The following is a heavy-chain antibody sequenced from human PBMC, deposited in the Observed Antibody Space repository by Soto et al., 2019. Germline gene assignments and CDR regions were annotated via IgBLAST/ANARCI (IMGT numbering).Heavy chain of an antibody. CDR1: GFTFSSYW. Sequence: EVQLVESGGGLVQPGGSLRLSCAASGFTFSSYWMSWVRQAPGKGLGWVANIKQDGSEKYYVDSVKGRFTISRDNAKNSLYLQMNSLRAEDTAVYYCARENSSGYADAFDIWGQGTMVTVSS. J-gene: IGHJ3*02. CDR2: IKQDGSEK. CDR3: ARENSSGYADAFDI. V-gene: IGHV3-7*05. D-gene: IGHD3-22*01.